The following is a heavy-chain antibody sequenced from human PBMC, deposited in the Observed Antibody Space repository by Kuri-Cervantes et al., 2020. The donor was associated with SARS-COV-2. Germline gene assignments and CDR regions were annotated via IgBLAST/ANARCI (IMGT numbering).Heavy chain of an antibody. CDR1: GVSITSRY. V-gene: IGHV4-59*11. J-gene: IGHJ3*02. CDR2: IYYSGRT. D-gene: IGHD3-9*01. Sequence: WGSLRLSCTVSGVSITSRYWSWIRQSPGKGLQWVGHIYYSGRTSYNPSLKSRITISVDTTKNQFSLQLSSVTAADTAVYYCARATTGDVDAFDIWGQGTLVTVSS. CDR3: ARATTGDVDAFDI.